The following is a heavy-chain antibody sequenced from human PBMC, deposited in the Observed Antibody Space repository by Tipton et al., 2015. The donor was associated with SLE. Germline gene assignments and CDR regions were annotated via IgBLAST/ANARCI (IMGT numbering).Heavy chain of an antibody. CDR3: AREGRGWYRGYYFDY. J-gene: IGHJ4*02. V-gene: IGHV4-4*08. Sequence: LRLSCTVSGGSISSYYWSWIRQSLGKGLERIGYIYTSGSTNYNPSLKSRVTISVDTSKNQFSLKLSSVTAADTAVDYCAREGRGWYRGYYFDYWGQGTLGTVSS. CDR2: IYTSGST. CDR1: GGSISSYY. D-gene: IGHD6-19*01.